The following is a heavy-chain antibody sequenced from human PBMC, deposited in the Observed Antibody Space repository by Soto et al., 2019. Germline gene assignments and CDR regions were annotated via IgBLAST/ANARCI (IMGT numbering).Heavy chain of an antibody. CDR3: ARGFISGWGYLYFDL. CDR1: GFTVSSNY. CDR2: IYSGGST. D-gene: IGHD6-19*01. J-gene: IGHJ2*01. V-gene: IGHV3-53*01. Sequence: GSLRLSCAASGFTVSSNYMSWVRQAPGKGLEWVSVIYSGGSTYYADSVKGRFTISRDNSKNTLYLQMNSLRAEDTAVYYCARGFISGWGYLYFDLWGRGTLVTVSS.